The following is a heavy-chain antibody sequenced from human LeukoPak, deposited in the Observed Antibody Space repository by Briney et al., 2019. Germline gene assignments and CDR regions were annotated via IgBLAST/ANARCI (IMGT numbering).Heavy chain of an antibody. J-gene: IGHJ4*02. CDR3: ARGARGTYTIDY. V-gene: IGHV4-39*01. CDR2: TFHSGST. D-gene: IGHD1-26*01. Sequence: SETLSLTCTVSGGSISSNSYYWGWIRQPPGKELEWIGSTFHSGSTYYNPSLKSRVTISVDTSKNQFSLRLSSVTAEDKAVYFCARGARGTYTIDYWGQGTMVTVSS. CDR1: GGSISSNSYY.